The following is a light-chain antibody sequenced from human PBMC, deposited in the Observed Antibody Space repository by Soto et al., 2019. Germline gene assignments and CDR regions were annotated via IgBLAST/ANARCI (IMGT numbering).Light chain of an antibody. CDR3: QQSYSTLRT. Sequence: EIHLTQSPSSLSSSVGYRVTIPCRASQTVISYLNWYQQKPGQAPKLLIYATTHLQSGVPSRFSGSLYGTEFNLTISSLQPEDFATYDCQQSYSTLRTFGQGTKVDI. CDR2: ATT. V-gene: IGKV1-39*01. CDR1: QTVISY. J-gene: IGKJ1*01.